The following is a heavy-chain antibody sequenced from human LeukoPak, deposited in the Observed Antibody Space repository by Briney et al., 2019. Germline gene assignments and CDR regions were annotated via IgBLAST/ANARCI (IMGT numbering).Heavy chain of an antibody. CDR1: GGSFSGYY. CDR3: ARSSGYYRQQDY. D-gene: IGHD3-22*01. Sequence: SETLCLTCAVYGGSFSGYYWSWIRQPPGKGLEWIGEINHSGSTNYNPSLKSRVTISVDTSKNQFSLKLSSVTAADTAVYYCARSSGYYRQQDYWGQGTLVTVSS. V-gene: IGHV4-34*01. J-gene: IGHJ4*02. CDR2: INHSGST.